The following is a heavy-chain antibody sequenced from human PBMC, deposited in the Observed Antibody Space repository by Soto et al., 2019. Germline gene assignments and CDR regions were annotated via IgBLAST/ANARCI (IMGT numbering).Heavy chain of an antibody. J-gene: IGHJ5*02. CDR3: ARSESITIFGVVTNWFDP. CDR2: IDWDDDK. D-gene: IGHD3-3*01. CDR1: GFSLSTSGMC. V-gene: IGHV2-70*01. Sequence: SGPTLVNPTQTLTLTCTFSGFSLSTSGMCVSWIRQPPGKALEWLALIDWDDDKYYSTSLKTRLTISKDTSKNQVVLTMTNMDPVDTATYYCARSESITIFGVVTNWFDPWGQGTLVTVSS.